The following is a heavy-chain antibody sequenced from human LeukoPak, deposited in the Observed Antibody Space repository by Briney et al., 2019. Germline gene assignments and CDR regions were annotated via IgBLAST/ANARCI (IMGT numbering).Heavy chain of an antibody. CDR3: ARPVTARGGSGWPQHIDY. Sequence: SETLSLTCTVSGGSISSYYWSWIRQPAGKGLEWIGRIYTSGSTNYNPSLKSRVTMSVDTSKNQFSLKLSSVTAADTAVYYCARPVTARGGSGWPQHIDYWGQGTLVSVSS. D-gene: IGHD6-19*01. CDR2: IYTSGST. CDR1: GGSISSYY. J-gene: IGHJ4*02. V-gene: IGHV4-4*07.